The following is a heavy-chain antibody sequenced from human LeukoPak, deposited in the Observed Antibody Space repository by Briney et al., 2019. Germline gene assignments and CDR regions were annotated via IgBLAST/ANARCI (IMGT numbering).Heavy chain of an antibody. J-gene: IGHJ6*03. V-gene: IGHV1-69*01. D-gene: IGHD4-17*01. CDR2: IIPIFGTA. CDR1: GGTFSSYA. Sequence: SVKVSCKASGGTFSSYAISWVRQAPGQGLEWMGGIIPIFGTANYAQKFQGRVTITADESTSTAYMELSSLRSEDTAVYYCAREPLDYGDYTFPAYYMDVWGKGITVTVSS. CDR3: AREPLDYGDYTFPAYYMDV.